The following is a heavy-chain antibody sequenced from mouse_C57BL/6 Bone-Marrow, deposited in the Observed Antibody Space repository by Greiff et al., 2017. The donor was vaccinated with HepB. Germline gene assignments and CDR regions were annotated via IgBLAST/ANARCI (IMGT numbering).Heavy chain of an antibody. CDR3: VRDAPSYGSSPFAY. V-gene: IGHV10-3*01. Sequence: DVQLVESGGGLVQPKGSLKLSCAASGFTFNTYAMHWVRQAPGKGLEWVARIRSKSSNYATYSADSVQDRFTISRDDSQSMLYLQMNNLKTEDTAMYYCVRDAPSYGSSPFAYWGQGTLVTVSA. J-gene: IGHJ3*01. CDR1: GFTFNTYA. CDR2: IRSKSSNYAT. D-gene: IGHD1-1*01.